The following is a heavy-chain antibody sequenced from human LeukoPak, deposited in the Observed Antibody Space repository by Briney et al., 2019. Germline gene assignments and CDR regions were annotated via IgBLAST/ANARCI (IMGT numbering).Heavy chain of an antibody. CDR2: ISAYNGDT. Sequence: ASVKVSCKASGYTFNTYGITWVRQAPGQGLEWMGWISAYNGDTNYAQNLQGRVTMTTDTSTSTAHMELRSLRSDDTAVYYCARDRRIAAASITADFWGQGTLVTVSS. CDR3: ARDRRIAAASITADF. CDR1: GYTFNTYG. V-gene: IGHV1-18*04. J-gene: IGHJ4*02. D-gene: IGHD6-13*01.